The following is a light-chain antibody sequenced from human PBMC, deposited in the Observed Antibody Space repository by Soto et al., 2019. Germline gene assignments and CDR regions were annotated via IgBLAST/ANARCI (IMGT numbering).Light chain of an antibody. Sequence: DVQMTQSPSTLSASVGDRVTITCRASQSISSWLAWYQQKPGKAPKLLIYKASTLESGVPSNFSGSGSGTEFTLTISSLQPDDFATYYCQQYNSYSVTFGQGTKVDIK. CDR1: QSISSW. J-gene: IGKJ1*01. CDR3: QQYNSYSVT. V-gene: IGKV1-5*03. CDR2: KAS.